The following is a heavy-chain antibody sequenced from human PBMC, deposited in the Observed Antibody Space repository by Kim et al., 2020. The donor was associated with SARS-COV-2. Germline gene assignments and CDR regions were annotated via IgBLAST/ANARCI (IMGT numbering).Heavy chain of an antibody. CDR1: GGSVSSGSYY. V-gene: IGHV4-61*01. CDR2: IYYSGST. CDR3: ARDRRVLRYYYYGMDV. J-gene: IGHJ6*01. Sequence: SETLSLTCTVSGGSVSSGSYYWSWIRQPPGKGLEWIGYIYYSGSTNYNPSLKSRVTISVDTSKNQFSLKLSSVTAADTAVYYCARDRRVLRYYYYGMDV. D-gene: IGHD3-3*01.